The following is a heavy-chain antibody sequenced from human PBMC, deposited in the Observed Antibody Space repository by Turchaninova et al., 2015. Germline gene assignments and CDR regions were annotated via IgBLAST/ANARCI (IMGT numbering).Heavy chain of an antibody. V-gene: IGHV4-4*07. CDR2: IHSSGST. CDR1: GDSIINYY. Sequence: GELQESGPGLVKPSETLSLTCTVFGDSIINYYCSWIRQPAGKGLEYIGRIHSSGSTNYNHSLKSRVTISVDKSKNHFSLKLSSVTAADTAVYYCAGYHLRSSDPYNWFDPWGQGTLVTVSS. J-gene: IGHJ5*02. D-gene: IGHD6-6*01. CDR3: AGYHLRSSDPYNWFDP.